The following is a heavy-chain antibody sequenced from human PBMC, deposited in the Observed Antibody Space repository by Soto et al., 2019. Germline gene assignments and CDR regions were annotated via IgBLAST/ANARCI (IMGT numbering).Heavy chain of an antibody. J-gene: IGHJ5*02. CDR3: AREPPGYSSSWYEGDWFDP. Sequence: VGSLRLSCAASGFTFSSYSMNWVRQAPGKGLEWVSYISSSSSTIYYADSVKGRFTISRDNAKNSLYLQMNSLRAEDTAVYYCAREPPGYSSSWYEGDWFDPWGQGTLVTVSS. D-gene: IGHD6-13*01. CDR2: ISSSSSTI. CDR1: GFTFSSYS. V-gene: IGHV3-48*04.